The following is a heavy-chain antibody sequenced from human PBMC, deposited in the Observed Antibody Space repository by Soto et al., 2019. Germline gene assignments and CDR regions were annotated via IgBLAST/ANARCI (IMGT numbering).Heavy chain of an antibody. CDR1: GYSFTTYW. V-gene: IGHV5-51*01. J-gene: IGHJ4*02. Sequence: PGESLEISCKGSGYSFTTYWIAWVRQMPGKGLEWMGLIYPSDSDTRYSPSFEGQVTISADKSITTAYLQWSSLKASDTAMYFCVRSSGSLPPLPEYWGQGTLVTVSS. CDR2: IYPSDSDT. CDR3: VRSSGSLPPLPEY. D-gene: IGHD1-26*01.